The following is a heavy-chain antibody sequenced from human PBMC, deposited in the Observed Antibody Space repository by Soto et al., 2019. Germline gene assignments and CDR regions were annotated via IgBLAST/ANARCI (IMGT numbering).Heavy chain of an antibody. CDR3: TSLPNIDGGAGGRSLDL. J-gene: IGHJ2*01. Sequence: EVQLVESGGGLVQPGGSLRLSCAASGFTFSGSAMHWVRQASGRGLEWIGRIRNKVNKYATVYAASVTGRFTISRDDSKNTAYLQMNNLNTGDMAVYYFTSLPNIDGGAGGRSLDLWGRGTLVTVSS. CDR2: IRNKVNKYAT. CDR1: GFTFSGSA. D-gene: IGHD4-17*01. V-gene: IGHV3-73*02.